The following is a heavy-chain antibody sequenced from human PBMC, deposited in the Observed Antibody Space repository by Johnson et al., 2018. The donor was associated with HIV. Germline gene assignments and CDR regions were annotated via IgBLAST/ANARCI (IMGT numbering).Heavy chain of an antibody. CDR2: IKSKTDGGTA. V-gene: IGHV3-15*01. D-gene: IGHD3-22*01. CDR1: GFTFTNAW. CDR3: TTYYDSSGYSPDALDI. J-gene: IGHJ3*02. Sequence: VQLVESGGGLIQPGGSLRLSCAASGFTFTNAWMSWVRQAPGKGLEWVGRIKSKTDGGTADYAATVKDRFIISRDDSKNTPYLQMNSLKTEDTAVYYCTTYYDSSGYSPDALDIWGQGTMVTVSS.